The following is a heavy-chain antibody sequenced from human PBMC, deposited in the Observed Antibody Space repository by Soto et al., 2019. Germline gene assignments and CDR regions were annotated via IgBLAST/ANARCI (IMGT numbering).Heavy chain of an antibody. D-gene: IGHD2-15*01. Sequence: PSETLSLTCTVSCGSISYYYWSWIRQPPGKGLEWIGYMYYSGGSNYNPSLNSRVTISVDTSKYQFSLKRTSVTAADTAVYHWARGGYCNGSACRGAFYYFQYGMDVWGQGTTVT. CDR1: CGSISYYY. V-gene: IGHV4-59*12. CDR2: MYYSGGS. J-gene: IGHJ6*02. CDR3: ARGGYCNGSACRGAFYYFQYGMDV.